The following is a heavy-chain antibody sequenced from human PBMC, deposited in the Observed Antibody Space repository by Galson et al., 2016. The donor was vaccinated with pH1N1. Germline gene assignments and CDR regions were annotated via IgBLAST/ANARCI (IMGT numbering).Heavy chain of an antibody. V-gene: IGHV1-8*01. D-gene: IGHD2-15*01. Sequence: SVKVSCKASGYTFTNYDINWVRQATGQGLERMGWMNPNSGNTGYAQKFQGRVTITRNTSISTAYMELSSLRSEDTALYYCARAGCVSGSCRTGIHYYMDVWGEGTTVTVTS. J-gene: IGHJ6*03. CDR1: GYTFTNYD. CDR2: MNPNSGNT. CDR3: ARAGCVSGSCRTGIHYYMDV.